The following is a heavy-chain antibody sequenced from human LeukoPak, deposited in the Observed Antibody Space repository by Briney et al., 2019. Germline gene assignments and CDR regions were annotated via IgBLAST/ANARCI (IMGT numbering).Heavy chain of an antibody. V-gene: IGHV4-34*01. D-gene: IGHD3-22*01. CDR3: AISRITMIVVVINDAFDI. J-gene: IGHJ3*02. CDR1: GGSFSGYY. Sequence: SETLSLTCAVYGGSFSGYYWSWIRQPPGKGLEWIGEINHSGSTNYNPSRKSRVTISVDTSKNQFSLKLSSVTAADTAVYYCAISRITMIVVVINDAFDIWGQGTMVTVSS. CDR2: INHSGST.